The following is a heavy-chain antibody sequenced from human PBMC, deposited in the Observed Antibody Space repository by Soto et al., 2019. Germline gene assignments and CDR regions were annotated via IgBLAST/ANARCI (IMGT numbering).Heavy chain of an antibody. J-gene: IGHJ5*02. CDR2: IIPMFGTT. CDR1: GGTFSRHA. CDR3: ARAAIHGSSWYFWFDP. D-gene: IGHD6-13*01. Sequence: GASVKVSCKTSGGTFSRHAINWVRQAPGQGLEWMGGIIPMFGTTNYAQKFKGRVTISADESTSTAYMELSSLRSEDAAVYYCARAAIHGSSWYFWFDPWGQGXLVTVPS. V-gene: IGHV1-69*13.